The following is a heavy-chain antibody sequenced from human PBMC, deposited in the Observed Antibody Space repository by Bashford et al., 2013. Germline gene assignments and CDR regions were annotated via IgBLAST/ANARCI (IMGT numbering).Heavy chain of an antibody. CDR1: GYTFIGYN. CDR3: AREPPSTGLFQI. Sequence: ASVKVSCKTSGYTFIGYNIHWVRQAPGQGLEWVGVINPSDDGATYAQRFQGRVTLNRDTSTGTVYMELNSLRSDDTAVYYCAREPPSTGLFQIWGQGTMVTVSS. J-gene: IGHJ3*02. D-gene: IGHD2-8*02. CDR2: INPSDDGA. V-gene: IGHV1-46*01.